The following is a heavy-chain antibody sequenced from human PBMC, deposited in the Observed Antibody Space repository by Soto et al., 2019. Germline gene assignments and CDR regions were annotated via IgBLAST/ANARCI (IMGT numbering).Heavy chain of an antibody. V-gene: IGHV4-59*08. CDR1: GGSISSYY. Sequence: SETLSLTCTVSGGSISSYYWSWIRQPPGKGFEWFVYIYYSGSTNYNPSLKSRVIISVDTSQNQFSLKLSSVTAADTVVYYCARHYVGMTGIGFDYWGQGTVVTVSS. J-gene: IGHJ4*02. CDR2: IYYSGST. D-gene: IGHD2-21*02. CDR3: ARHYVGMTGIGFDY.